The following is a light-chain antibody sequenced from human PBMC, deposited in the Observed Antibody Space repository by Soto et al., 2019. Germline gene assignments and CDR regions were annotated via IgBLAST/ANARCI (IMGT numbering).Light chain of an antibody. V-gene: IGKV3-15*01. CDR2: SAF. J-gene: IGKJ1*01. Sequence: DIVMTQSPATLSLSPGERATLSCRASQSVSTNLAWYQQKPGQAPRLLIYSAFTRATGFPARFSASGSGTEFTLTISSLQSEDFAVYYCQQYDNWPRTFGQGTKVDI. CDR1: QSVSTN. CDR3: QQYDNWPRT.